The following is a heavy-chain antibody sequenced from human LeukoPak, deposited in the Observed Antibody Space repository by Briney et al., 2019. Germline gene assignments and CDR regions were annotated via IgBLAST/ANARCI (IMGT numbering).Heavy chain of an antibody. CDR2: IYHSGST. J-gene: IGHJ4*02. Sequence: SETLSLTCTVSGYSISSGYYWGWIRPPPGKGLEWIGSIYHSGSTYYNPSLTSRAIISVDTSKNQFSLKLSSVTAADTAVYYCARGRIFQYYFDYWGQGTLVTVSS. D-gene: IGHD3-3*01. V-gene: IGHV4-38-2*02. CDR1: GYSISSGYY. CDR3: ARGRIFQYYFDY.